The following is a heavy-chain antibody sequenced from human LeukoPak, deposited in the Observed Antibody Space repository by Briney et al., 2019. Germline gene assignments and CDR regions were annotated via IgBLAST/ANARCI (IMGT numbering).Heavy chain of an antibody. V-gene: IGHV4-38-2*01. CDR2: IYHSGST. D-gene: IGHD3-3*01. CDR3: ARVPGVGYDFWSGYIDY. Sequence: SETLSLTXAVSGYSISSGYYWGWMRQPPGKGLEWIGSIYHSGSTYYNPSLKSRVTISVDTSKNQFSLKLSSVTAADTAVYYCARVPGVGYDFWSGYIDYWGQGTLVTVSS. CDR1: GYSISSGYY. J-gene: IGHJ4*02.